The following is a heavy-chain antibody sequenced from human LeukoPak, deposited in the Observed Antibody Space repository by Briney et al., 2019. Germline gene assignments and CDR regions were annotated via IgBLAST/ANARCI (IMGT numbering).Heavy chain of an antibody. Sequence: PGGSLRLSCAASGFTFSTYGMHWVRQAPGKGLEWVSYISSSSSTIYYADSVKGRFTISRDNAKNSLYLQMNSLRAEDTAVYYCARGGAARPDFWGQGTLVTVSS. CDR2: ISSSSSTI. CDR3: ARGGAARPDF. CDR1: GFTFSTYG. V-gene: IGHV3-48*01. D-gene: IGHD6-6*01. J-gene: IGHJ4*02.